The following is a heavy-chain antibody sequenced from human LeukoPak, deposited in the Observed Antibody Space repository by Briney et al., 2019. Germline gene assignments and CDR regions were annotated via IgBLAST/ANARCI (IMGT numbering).Heavy chain of an antibody. CDR1: GFTFSSYG. J-gene: IGHJ4*02. CDR2: IHYDGPEK. V-gene: IGHV3-30*02. CDR3: AKDVVGHQWVENY. D-gene: IGHD6-19*01. Sequence: GGSLRLSCAASGFTFSSYGMHWVRQAPGKGLEWVAFIHYDGPEKYYGDSVRGRFTISRDNSKNTVYLQMNSLRVEDTAIYYCAKDVVGHQWVENYWGQGTLVTVSS.